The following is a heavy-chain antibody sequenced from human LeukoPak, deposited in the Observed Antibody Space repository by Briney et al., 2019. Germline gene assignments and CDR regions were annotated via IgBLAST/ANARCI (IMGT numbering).Heavy chain of an antibody. CDR3: ARAMVVYNWNSRDYYGMDV. D-gene: IGHD1-7*01. CDR1: GFPFSTNS. V-gene: IGHV3-21*01. Sequence: GGPLSLSCAPSGFPFSTNSLTWVGQAPGKGLRWASPIIISRSSIYYADSVKGRFTIPRDNAKNSLYLQMNSLRAEDTAVYYCARAMVVYNWNSRDYYGMDVWGQGTTVTVSS. J-gene: IGHJ6*02. CDR2: IIISRSSI.